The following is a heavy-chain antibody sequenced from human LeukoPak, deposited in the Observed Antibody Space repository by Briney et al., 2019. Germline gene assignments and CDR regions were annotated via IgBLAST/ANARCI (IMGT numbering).Heavy chain of an antibody. D-gene: IGHD2-15*01. CDR3: VRTAGDIVVVLAARNWYFDL. CDR2: INPTSGGT. V-gene: IGHV1-2*02. CDR1: GYSFTGYY. Sequence: GASVKVSCKASGYSFTGYYIHWVRQAPGQGLEWMGWINPTSGGTNYAQKFQDRVTMTRDTSISTAYMELSKLRSDDTAVYYCVRTAGDIVVVLAARNWYFDLWGRGTLVTVSS. J-gene: IGHJ2*01.